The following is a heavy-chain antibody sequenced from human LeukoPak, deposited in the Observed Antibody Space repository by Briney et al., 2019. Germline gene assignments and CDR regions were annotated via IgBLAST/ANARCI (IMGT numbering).Heavy chain of an antibody. Sequence: PGGSLRLSCAASGFTFSSYWMSWVRQAPGKGLEWVAFIRFDGHNKYYADSVKGRFTISRDNSMNTLYLQMNSLRTEDTAVYYCTKVARYNWNDVGIFDAFDIWGQGTMVTVSS. V-gene: IGHV3-30*02. CDR1: GFTFSSYW. CDR2: IRFDGHNK. D-gene: IGHD1-20*01. J-gene: IGHJ3*02. CDR3: TKVARYNWNDVGIFDAFDI.